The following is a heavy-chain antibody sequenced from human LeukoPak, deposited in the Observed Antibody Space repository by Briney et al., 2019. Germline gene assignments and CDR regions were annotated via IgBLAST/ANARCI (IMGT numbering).Heavy chain of an antibody. CDR2: ISGRTGTI. Sequence: GGSLRLSCAASGFTFSSYAMSWVRQAPGKGLQWIAYISGRTGTIYYADSVKGRFTVSRDNVRNSLFLQMNNLRVEDTAVYYCAREATPIHWNFDWFDPWGQGTVVTVSS. D-gene: IGHD1-7*01. J-gene: IGHJ5*02. CDR3: AREATPIHWNFDWFDP. CDR1: GFTFSSYA. V-gene: IGHV3-48*01.